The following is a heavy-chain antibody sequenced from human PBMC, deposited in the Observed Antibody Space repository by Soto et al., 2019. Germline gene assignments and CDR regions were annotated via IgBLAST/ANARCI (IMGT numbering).Heavy chain of an antibody. CDR1: VFSFIVHC. CDR3: EKDLGRFTIFGVANFAMDV. CDR2: VSYDGTNK. V-gene: IGHV3-30*18. J-gene: IGHJ6*02. Sequence: PGESXRLSCFSSVFSFIVHCIHWVRHAPNKGLEWVAVVSYDGTNKYYTDSVNGRFIISRDNSKNVLYLEMSSLRVEDSAIYYCEKDLGRFTIFGVANFAMDVWGQGATVTVSS. D-gene: IGHD3-3*01.